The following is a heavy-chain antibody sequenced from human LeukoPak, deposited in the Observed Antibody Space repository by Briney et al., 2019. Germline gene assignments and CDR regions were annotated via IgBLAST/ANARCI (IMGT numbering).Heavy chain of an antibody. CDR1: GYTFTNYG. Sequence: GASVKVSCKASGYTFTNYGITWVRQAPGQGPEWMGWISPYNGNSNYAQKLQDRVTMTTDTATTTAYMDLRSLRSDDTAVYYCARAGGWAREDYKGDAFHIWGQGTMVIVSS. J-gene: IGHJ3*02. CDR2: ISPYNGNS. D-gene: IGHD6-19*01. CDR3: ARAGGWAREDYKGDAFHI. V-gene: IGHV1-18*01.